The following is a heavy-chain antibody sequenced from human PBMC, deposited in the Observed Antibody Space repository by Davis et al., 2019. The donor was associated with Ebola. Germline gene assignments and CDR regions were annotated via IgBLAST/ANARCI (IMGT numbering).Heavy chain of an antibody. Sequence: SETLSLTCSVSGVSINSFLWTWIRQPPGKGLEWVGCMFYNGDTKYNPALESRVTISVDTSKNQFSLRLSSVTAADTAVYYCARRLGYYYDSSGYRIARYFDYWGQGTLVTVSS. D-gene: IGHD3-22*01. V-gene: IGHV4-59*08. CDR2: MFYNGDT. J-gene: IGHJ4*02. CDR3: ARRLGYYYDSSGYRIARYFDY. CDR1: GVSINSFL.